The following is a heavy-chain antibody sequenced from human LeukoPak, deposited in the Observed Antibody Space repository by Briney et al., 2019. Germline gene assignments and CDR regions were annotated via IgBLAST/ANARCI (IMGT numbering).Heavy chain of an antibody. CDR3: AKDYYDTSGYYNRFDY. CDR2: ISGSGGST. D-gene: IGHD3-22*01. Sequence: GGSLRLSCVASGFTFDDYAMHWVRKAPGKGLEWVSAISGSGGSTYYADSVKGRFTISRDNSKNTLYLQMNSLRAEDTAVYYCAKDYYDTSGYYNRFDYWGQGTLVTVSS. CDR1: GFTFDDYA. J-gene: IGHJ4*02. V-gene: IGHV3-23*01.